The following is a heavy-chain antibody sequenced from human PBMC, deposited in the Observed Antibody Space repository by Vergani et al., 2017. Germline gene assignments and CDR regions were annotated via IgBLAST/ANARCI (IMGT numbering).Heavy chain of an antibody. D-gene: IGHD5-12*01. Sequence: EVHLVESGGGLVQPGRSLRLSCVASGFAFDDYVMYWVRQGPGKGLEWVSGISWNSGAVDYADSVRGRFTISRDNAKNSLFLEMNSLRFEDTAVYFCTKGSVYYHDSAGHGYDPYTGFDLWGQGTLVTVSS. CDR1: GFAFDDYV. CDR3: TKGSVYYHDSAGHGYDPYTGFDL. J-gene: IGHJ3*01. CDR2: ISWNSGAV. V-gene: IGHV3-9*01.